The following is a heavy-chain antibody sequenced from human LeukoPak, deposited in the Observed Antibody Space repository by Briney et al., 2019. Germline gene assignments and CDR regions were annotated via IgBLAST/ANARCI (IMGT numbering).Heavy chain of an antibody. CDR2: IYTSGST. V-gene: IGHV4-61*02. Sequence: SQTLSLTCTVSGGSISSGSYYWSWIRQPAGKGLEWIGRIYTSGSTNYNPSLKSRVTISVDTSKNQFSLKLSSVTAADTAVYYCAREAPDSSSSTLDYWGQGTLVTVSS. CDR3: AREAPDSSSSTLDY. J-gene: IGHJ4*02. D-gene: IGHD6-6*01. CDR1: GGSISSGSYY.